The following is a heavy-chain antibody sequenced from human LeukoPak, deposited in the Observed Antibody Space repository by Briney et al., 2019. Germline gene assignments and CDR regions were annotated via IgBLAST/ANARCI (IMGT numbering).Heavy chain of an antibody. J-gene: IGHJ4*02. CDR3: ASAAGEFDY. V-gene: IGHV1-24*01. CDR2: FDPEDGET. Sequence: ASVKVSCKVFGDTLTELSMHWMRQAPGKGLEWMGGFDPEDGETIYAQKFQGRVTMTEDTSTDTAYMELSSLRSEDTAVYYCASAAGEFDYWGQGTLVTVSS. CDR1: GDTLTELS. D-gene: IGHD6-13*01.